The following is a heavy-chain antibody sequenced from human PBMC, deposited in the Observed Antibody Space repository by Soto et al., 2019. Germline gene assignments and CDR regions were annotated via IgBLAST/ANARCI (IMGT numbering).Heavy chain of an antibody. D-gene: IGHD6-13*01. Sequence: GESLKISFKTSGFSFTNYWITWVRQVPGKGLEWMGNIDPVDSYANYSPSFQGHVTFSVDTSISTAFLHWSSLKASDSATYFCARIESIARNWFDPWGQGTLVTVSS. CDR1: GFSFTNYW. CDR2: IDPVDSYA. J-gene: IGHJ5*02. CDR3: ARIESIARNWFDP. V-gene: IGHV5-10-1*01.